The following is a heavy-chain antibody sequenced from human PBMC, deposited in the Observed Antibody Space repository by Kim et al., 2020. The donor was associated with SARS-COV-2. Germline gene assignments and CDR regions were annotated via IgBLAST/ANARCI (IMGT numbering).Heavy chain of an antibody. D-gene: IGHD2-21*02. V-gene: IGHV4-31*03. Sequence: SETLSLTCTVSGDSITRGSYYWTWIRQLPGKGLEYIGFIYYSGSASYTPSLKSRVAMSVDTSKNQFSLQLSSVTAADTAVYYCARARYDAGVVVTALGGNWFDPWGQGTLVTVSS. CDR3: ARARYDAGVVVTALGGNWFDP. CDR1: GDSITRGSYY. J-gene: IGHJ5*02. CDR2: IYYSGSA.